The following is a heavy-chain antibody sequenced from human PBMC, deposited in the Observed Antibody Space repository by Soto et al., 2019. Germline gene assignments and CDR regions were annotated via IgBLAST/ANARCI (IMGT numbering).Heavy chain of an antibody. CDR1: GLTFGSRA. D-gene: IGHD2-2*01. CDR3: AKDREGSRIYYYYGMDV. V-gene: IGHV3-23*01. J-gene: IGHJ6*02. Sequence: EVQLLESGGDLKQPGGSLRLSCVASGLTFGSRAMTWVRQAPGEGLQWVSTITDTGGDAKYADSVRGRFVISRDNSKNTLYLQMNSLRAEDTAIYYCAKDREGSRIYYYYGMDVWGRGTTVTVSS. CDR2: ITDTGGDA.